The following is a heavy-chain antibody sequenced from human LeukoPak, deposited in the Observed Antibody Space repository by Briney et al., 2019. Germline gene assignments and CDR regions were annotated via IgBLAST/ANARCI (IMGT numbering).Heavy chain of an antibody. CDR1: GYTFTGYY. CDR2: INPNSGGT. CDR3: ARKPGSSSRRGNLWD. Sequence: ASVKVSCKASGYTFTGYYMHWVRQAPGQGLEWMGWINPNSGGTNYAQKFQGRVTMTRDTSISTAYMELSRLRSDDTAVYYCARKPGSSSRRGNLWDWGQGTLVTVSS. J-gene: IGHJ4*02. D-gene: IGHD6-13*01. V-gene: IGHV1-2*02.